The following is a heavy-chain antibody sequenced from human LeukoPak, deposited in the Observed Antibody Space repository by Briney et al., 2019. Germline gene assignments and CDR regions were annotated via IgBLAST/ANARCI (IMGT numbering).Heavy chain of an antibody. CDR3: ARGGTYYDYVWGSYLSDY. J-gene: IGHJ4*02. Sequence: ASVKVSCKASGYTFTGYYMHWVRQAPGQGLEWMGWISAYNGNTNYAQKLQGRVTMTTDTSTSTAYMELRSLRSDDTAVYYCARGGTYYDYVWGSYLSDYWGQGTLVTVSS. CDR2: ISAYNGNT. CDR1: GYTFTGYY. V-gene: IGHV1-18*04. D-gene: IGHD3-16*02.